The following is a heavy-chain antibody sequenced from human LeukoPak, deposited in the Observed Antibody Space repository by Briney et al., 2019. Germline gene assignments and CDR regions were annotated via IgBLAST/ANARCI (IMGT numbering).Heavy chain of an antibody. CDR2: ISDSGGST. Sequence: GGSLRLSCAASGFAFSNHAMSWVRQAPGKGLEWVAVISDSGGSTYYADSVKGRFTISRDNSKNTLYLQMNSLRAEDTAVYYCESSGSYHGLVDYWGQGTLVTVST. CDR3: ESSGSYHGLVDY. J-gene: IGHJ4*02. D-gene: IGHD1-26*01. CDR1: GFAFSNHA. V-gene: IGHV3-23*01.